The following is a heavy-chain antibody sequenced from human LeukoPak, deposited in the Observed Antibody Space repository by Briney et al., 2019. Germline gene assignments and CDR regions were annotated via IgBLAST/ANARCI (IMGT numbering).Heavy chain of an antibody. J-gene: IGHJ5*02. V-gene: IGHV1-2*02. Sequence: GASVKVSCKASRYTFTGYYIHWVRQAPGQGLEWMGWINPNSGATNYAQKIQGRVTMTRDTSISTAYMELSRLRYDDTAVYYCARDGPVVPWGQGTLVTVSS. CDR2: INPNSGAT. CDR1: RYTFTGYY. CDR3: ARDGPVVP.